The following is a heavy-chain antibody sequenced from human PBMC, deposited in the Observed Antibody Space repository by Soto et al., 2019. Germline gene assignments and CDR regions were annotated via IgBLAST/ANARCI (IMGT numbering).Heavy chain of an antibody. CDR3: AHGDPLDFHY. V-gene: IGHV2-5*01. CDR1: GFSLTSSGES. CDR2: LFWNVIE. Sequence: QITLKESGPTLVKPTQTLTLTCTFSGFSLTSSGESVGWIRQPPGKALEWLGLLFWNVIERYSPSLKCRLTVFKDASKSQVVLTMTNMDPVDTATYFCAHGDPLDFHYWGEGTLVTVSP. D-gene: IGHD3-10*01. J-gene: IGHJ4*02.